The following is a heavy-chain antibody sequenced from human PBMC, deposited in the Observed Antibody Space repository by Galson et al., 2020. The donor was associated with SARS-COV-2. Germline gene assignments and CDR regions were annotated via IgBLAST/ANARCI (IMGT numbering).Heavy chain of an antibody. CDR2: IYYSGST. V-gene: IGHV4-39*01. CDR1: GDSISSSSYY. J-gene: IGHJ4*02. Sequence: ETSETLSLTCTVSGDSISSSSYYWGWLRQPPGKGLEWIGSIYYSGSTYYNPSLKSRVTISVDTSTNQFSLKLSAVTAADTAVYYCARHARWYFDYWGQGTLVTVSS. CDR3: ARHARWYFDY.